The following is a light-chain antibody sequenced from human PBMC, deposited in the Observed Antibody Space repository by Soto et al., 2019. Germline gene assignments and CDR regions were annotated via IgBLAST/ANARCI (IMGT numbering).Light chain of an antibody. CDR3: CSFALRSTLI. Sequence: QSVLTQPRSVSGSPGQSVTISCTGTSSDVGNYNLVSWYQQYPGKAPKLMIYEGGKRPSGVYNRFSGSKSGNTASLTISGLQAEDEAEYYCCSFALRSTLIFGGGTKLTVL. V-gene: IGLV2-23*01. J-gene: IGLJ2*01. CDR2: EGG. CDR1: SSDVGNYNL.